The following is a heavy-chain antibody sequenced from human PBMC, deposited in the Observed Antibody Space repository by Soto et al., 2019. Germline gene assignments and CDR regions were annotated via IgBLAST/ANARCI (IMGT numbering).Heavy chain of an antibody. V-gene: IGHV3-74*01. J-gene: IGHJ3*01. D-gene: IGHD3-16*01. CDR2: IHSDGSST. Sequence: EVQLVESGGGLVQPGKSLRLSCAASGFTFSYYWMHWVRQAPGKGLVWVSRIHSDGSSTTYADSVKGRFTISRDNARNTLYLRMNSLRAEDTAVYYCARGDRGAFDLWGQGTVLTVSS. CDR3: ARGDRGAFDL. CDR1: GFTFSYYW.